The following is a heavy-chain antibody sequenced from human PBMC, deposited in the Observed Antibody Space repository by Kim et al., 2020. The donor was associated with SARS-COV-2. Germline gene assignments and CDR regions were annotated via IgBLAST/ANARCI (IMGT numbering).Heavy chain of an antibody. CDR2: IYYSGST. D-gene: IGHD3-10*01. CDR3: ARHPSMVHTIHHAFDI. CDR1: GCSISSSRYY. J-gene: IGHJ3*02. Sequence: SETLSLTCTVSGCSISSSRYYWGWIRQPPGKGLEWIGSIYYSGSTYDNPSLKSRDTISVDTSKNQFSLKLSSVTAADTAVYYCARHPSMVHTIHHAFDIWGQGTMVTVSS. V-gene: IGHV4-39*01.